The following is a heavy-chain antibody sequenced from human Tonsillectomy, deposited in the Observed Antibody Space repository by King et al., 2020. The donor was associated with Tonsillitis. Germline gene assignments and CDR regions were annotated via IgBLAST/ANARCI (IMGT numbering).Heavy chain of an antibody. D-gene: IGHD2-2*01. J-gene: IGHJ4*02. CDR1: GFTFSSYA. V-gene: IGHV3-23*04. CDR3: AKGGCSSTSCYYDCDY. CDR2: ISGSGGGT. Sequence: VQLVESGGGLVQPGGSLRLSCAASGFTFSSYAMSWVRQAPGKGLEWCSAISGSGGGTYYADSVKGRFTISRDNSNNTLYLQMNSLRAEDTAVYYCAKGGCSSTSCYYDCDYWGQGTLVTVSS.